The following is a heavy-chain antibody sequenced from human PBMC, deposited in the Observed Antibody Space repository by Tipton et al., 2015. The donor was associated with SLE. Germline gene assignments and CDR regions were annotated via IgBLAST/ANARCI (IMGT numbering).Heavy chain of an antibody. CDR1: GGSISSYY. CDR2: IYYSGST. Sequence: TLSLTCTVSGGSISSYYWSWIRQPPGKGLEWIGYIYYSGSTNYNPSLKSRVTISVDTSKNQFSLKLSSVTAADTAVYYCARRADYYGSGSYGFDYWGQGTLVTVSS. J-gene: IGHJ4*02. CDR3: ARRADYYGSGSYGFDY. D-gene: IGHD3-10*01. V-gene: IGHV4-59*08.